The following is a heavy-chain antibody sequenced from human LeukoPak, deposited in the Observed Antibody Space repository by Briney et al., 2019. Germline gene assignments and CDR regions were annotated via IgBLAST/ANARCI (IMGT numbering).Heavy chain of an antibody. J-gene: IGHJ4*02. D-gene: IGHD1-1*01. CDR1: GYTFTGYY. CDR3: ATTYSTVFDY. Sequence: GASVKVSCKASGYTFTGYYMHWVRQAPGQGLEWVGRINPNSGGTNYAQKFQGRVTMTRDTSISTAYMELSSLMSDDTAVYYCATTYSTVFDYWGQGTLVTVSS. CDR2: INPNSGGT. V-gene: IGHV1-2*06.